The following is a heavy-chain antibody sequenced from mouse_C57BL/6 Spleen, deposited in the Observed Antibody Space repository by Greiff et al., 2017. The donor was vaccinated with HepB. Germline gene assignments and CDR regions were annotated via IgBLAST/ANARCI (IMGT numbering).Heavy chain of an antibody. CDR1: GYTFTSYG. CDR3: ALTTVVATGAMDY. CDR2: IYPRSGNT. D-gene: IGHD1-1*01. Sequence: QVQLKQSGAELARPGASVKLSCKASGYTFTSYGISWVKQRTGQGLEWIGEIYPRSGNTYYNEKFKGKATLTADKSSSTAYMELRSLTSEDSAVYFCALTTVVATGAMDYWGQGTSVTVSS. V-gene: IGHV1-81*01. J-gene: IGHJ4*01.